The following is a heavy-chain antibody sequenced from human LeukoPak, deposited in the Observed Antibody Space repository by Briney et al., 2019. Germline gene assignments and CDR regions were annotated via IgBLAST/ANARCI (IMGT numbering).Heavy chain of an antibody. D-gene: IGHD6-19*01. CDR1: GFTFSDYY. CDR3: ARHSGSAVAGNPCDY. Sequence: PGGSLRLSCAASGFTFSDYYMSWIRQAPGKGLEWVSYISSSGSTIYYADSVKGRFTISRDNSKSTLYLQMNSLRAEDTALYYCARHSGSAVAGNPCDYWGQGALVTVSS. V-gene: IGHV3-11*01. CDR2: ISSSGSTI. J-gene: IGHJ4*02.